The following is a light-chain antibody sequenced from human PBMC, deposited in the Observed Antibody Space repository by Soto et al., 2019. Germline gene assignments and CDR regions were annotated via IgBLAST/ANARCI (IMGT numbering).Light chain of an antibody. CDR3: QQYGSSPYT. CDR1: QSFSANF. J-gene: IGKJ2*01. Sequence: EIVLTQSPGTLSLSPGERATLSCRASQSFSANFVAWYQQKPGQPPRLFIFAASGRAAGIPDRFSDSGSGTDFTLNISRLEPEDFAVYYCQQYGSSPYTFAQGTKLEI. CDR2: AAS. V-gene: IGKV3-20*01.